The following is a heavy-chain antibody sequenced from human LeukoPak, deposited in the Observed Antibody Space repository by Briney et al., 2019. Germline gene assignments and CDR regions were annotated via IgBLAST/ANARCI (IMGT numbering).Heavy chain of an antibody. V-gene: IGHV1-69*04. J-gene: IGHJ6*02. Sequence: ASAKVSCKASGGTFSSYAISWVRQAPGQGLEWMGRIIPILGIANYAQKFQGRVTITADKSTSTAYMELSSLRSEDTAVYYCARDGQVVVVAAPPGYYGMDVWGQGTTVTVSS. CDR3: ARDGQVVVVAAPPGYYGMDV. CDR1: GGTFSSYA. CDR2: IIPILGIA. D-gene: IGHD2-15*01.